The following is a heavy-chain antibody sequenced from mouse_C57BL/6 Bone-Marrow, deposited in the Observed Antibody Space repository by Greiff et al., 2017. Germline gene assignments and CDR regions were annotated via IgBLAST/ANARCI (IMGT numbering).Heavy chain of an antibody. CDR2: ISGGGGNT. Sequence: DVMLVESGGGLVKPGGSLKLSCAASGFTFSSYTMSWVRQTPEKRLEWVATISGGGGNTYYPDSVKGRFTISRDNAKNTLYLQMSSLRSEDTALYYCARHGVFAYWGQGTLVTVSA. J-gene: IGHJ3*01. CDR3: ARHGVFAY. CDR1: GFTFSSYT. V-gene: IGHV5-9*01.